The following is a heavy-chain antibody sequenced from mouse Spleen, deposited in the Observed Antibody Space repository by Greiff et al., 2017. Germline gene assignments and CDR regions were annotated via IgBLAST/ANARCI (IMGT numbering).Heavy chain of an antibody. J-gene: IGHJ2*01. V-gene: IGHV1-69*01. CDR2: IDPSDSYT. Sequence: QVQLQQPGAELVMPGASVKLSCKASGYTFTSYWMHWVKQRPGQGLEWIGEIDPSDSYTNYNQKFKGKATLTVDKSSSTAYMQLSSLTSEDSAVYYCARRLRRGGYFDYWGQGTTLTVSS. CDR1: GYTFTSYW. D-gene: IGHD2-2*01. CDR3: ARRLRRGGYFDY.